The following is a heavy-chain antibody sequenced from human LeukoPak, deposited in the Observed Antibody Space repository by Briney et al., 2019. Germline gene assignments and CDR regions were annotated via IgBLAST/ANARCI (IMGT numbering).Heavy chain of an antibody. CDR1: GYTFSGYY. V-gene: IGHV1-2*02. J-gene: IGHJ4*02. CDR3: ARGAMVGAFDY. Sequence: ASVKVSCKASGYTFSGYYIYWVRQAPGQGLERMGWINPNSGDTHYVQKFQGRVTMTRDTSITTAYMEVSSLRSDDTAVYYCARGAMVGAFDYWGQGTLVTVSS. D-gene: IGHD1-26*01. CDR2: INPNSGDT.